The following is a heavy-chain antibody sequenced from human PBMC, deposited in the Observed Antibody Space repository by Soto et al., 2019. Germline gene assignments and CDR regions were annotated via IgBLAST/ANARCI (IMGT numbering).Heavy chain of an antibody. CDR1: GGSISSYY. Sequence: PSETLSLTCTVSGGSISSYYWSWIRQPPGQGLEWIGYIYYSGSTNYNPSLKSRVTISVDTSKNQFSLKLSSVTAADTAVYYCARGGPHRYSYGYYPFDYWGHGTLVTVS. CDR2: IYYSGST. CDR3: ARGGPHRYSYGYYPFDY. J-gene: IGHJ4*01. V-gene: IGHV4-59*01. D-gene: IGHD5-18*01.